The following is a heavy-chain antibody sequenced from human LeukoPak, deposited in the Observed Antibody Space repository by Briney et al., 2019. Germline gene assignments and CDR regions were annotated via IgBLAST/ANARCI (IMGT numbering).Heavy chain of an antibody. D-gene: IGHD5-24*01. CDR2: INHSGST. Sequence: SETLSLTCAVYGGSFSGYYWSWIRQPPGKGLEWIGEINHSGSTNCNPSLKSRVTISVDTSKNQFSLKLSSVTAAYTAVYYCAREDGMRHAFDIWGQGTMVTVSS. CDR3: AREDGMRHAFDI. CDR1: GGSFSGYY. J-gene: IGHJ3*02. V-gene: IGHV4-34*01.